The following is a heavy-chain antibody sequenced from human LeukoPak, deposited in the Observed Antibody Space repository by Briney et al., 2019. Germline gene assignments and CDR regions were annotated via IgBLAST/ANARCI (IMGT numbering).Heavy chain of an antibody. Sequence: PGGSLRLSCTASGFTFSGYSMNWIRQAPGKGLEWVPSFGTRSTPVYHAGSVKGRFTISRDNSKNTLYLQMNSLRAEDTAVYYCAKGEGSYYYDSSGHREGDYWGQGTLVTVSS. CDR2: FGTRSTPV. J-gene: IGHJ4*02. CDR3: AKGEGSYYYDSSGHREGDY. D-gene: IGHD3-22*01. V-gene: IGHV3-21*04. CDR1: GFTFSGYS.